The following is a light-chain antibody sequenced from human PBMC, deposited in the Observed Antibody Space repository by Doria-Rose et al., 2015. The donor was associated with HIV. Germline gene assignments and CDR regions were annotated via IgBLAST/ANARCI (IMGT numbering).Light chain of an antibody. J-gene: IGLJ1*01. CDR1: SSNIGAGFD. Sequence: QSVLTQPPSVSGAPGQRVAISCTGSSSNIGAGFDVNWYQQIPGTAPKRRIHGNTNRPSGVPDRFSVSKSATSASRAISWLLAEHEADYYCQSSDSRLSVYVCGTRTNVSVL. V-gene: IGLV1-40*01. CDR3: QSSDSRLSVYV. CDR2: GNT.